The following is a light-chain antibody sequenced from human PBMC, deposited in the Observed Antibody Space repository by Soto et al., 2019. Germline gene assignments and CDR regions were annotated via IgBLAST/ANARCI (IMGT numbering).Light chain of an antibody. CDR2: WAS. CDR3: QQYYSPWT. J-gene: IGKJ1*01. CDR1: QSVLYSSNNKNY. V-gene: IGKV4-1*01. Sequence: DIVMTQSPDSLAVSPGERATINCKSSQSVLYSSNNKNYLAWYQQKPGQPPKLLIYWASTRESGVPDRFSGSGSGTDFPLTISSLQAEDVAVYYCQQYYSPWTFGQGTKVELK.